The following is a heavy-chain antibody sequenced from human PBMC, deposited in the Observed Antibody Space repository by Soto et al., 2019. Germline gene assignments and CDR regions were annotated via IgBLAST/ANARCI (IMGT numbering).Heavy chain of an antibody. CDR3: ARRYVLGWFDP. Sequence: SETLSLTCTVSGGSISSSIYYWGWIRQPPGKGLEWIGSIYYSGSTYYNPSLKSRVTISVDTSKNQFSLKLSSVTAADTAVYYCARRYVLGWFDPWGQGTLVTVSS. V-gene: IGHV4-39*01. CDR1: GGSISSSIYY. J-gene: IGHJ5*02. CDR2: IYYSGST. D-gene: IGHD3-16*01.